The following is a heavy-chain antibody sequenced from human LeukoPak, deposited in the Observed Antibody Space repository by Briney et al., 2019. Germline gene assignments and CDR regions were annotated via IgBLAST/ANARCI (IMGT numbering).Heavy chain of an antibody. D-gene: IGHD1-1*01. Sequence: GRSLRLSCAASGFTFSSYAMHWVRQAPGKGLEWVAVISYDGSNKYYADSVKGRFTISRDNSKNTLYLQMNSLRAEDTAEYYCARDPLGTRPGFDYWGQGTLVTVSS. CDR2: ISYDGSNK. V-gene: IGHV3-30*04. J-gene: IGHJ4*02. CDR3: ARDPLGTRPGFDY. CDR1: GFTFSSYA.